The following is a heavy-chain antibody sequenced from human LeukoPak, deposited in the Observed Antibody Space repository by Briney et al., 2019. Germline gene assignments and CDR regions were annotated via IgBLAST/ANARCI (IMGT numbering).Heavy chain of an antibody. D-gene: IGHD1-26*01. J-gene: IGHJ4*02. Sequence: SETLSLTCTVSGGSISSYYWSWIRQPPGKGLEWIGYIYYSGSTNYNPSLKSLVTISVDTSKNQFSLKLSSVTAADTAVYYCARDRRKWELPYFDYWGQGTLVTVSS. CDR1: GGSISSYY. CDR3: ARDRRKWELPYFDY. V-gene: IGHV4-59*01. CDR2: IYYSGST.